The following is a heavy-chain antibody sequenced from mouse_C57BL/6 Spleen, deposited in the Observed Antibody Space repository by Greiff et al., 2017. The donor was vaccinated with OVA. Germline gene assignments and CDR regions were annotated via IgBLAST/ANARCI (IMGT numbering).Heavy chain of an antibody. Sequence: VQLQQSGAELVRPGASVKLSCTASGFNIQDDYMHWVKQRPEQGLEWIGWIDPENGDTEYASKFQGKATITADTSSNTAYLQLSRLTSEDTAVYYCTTDGYYPFAYWGQGTLVTVSA. V-gene: IGHV14-4*01. J-gene: IGHJ3*01. CDR3: TTDGYYPFAY. CDR1: GFNIQDDY. CDR2: IDPENGDT. D-gene: IGHD2-3*01.